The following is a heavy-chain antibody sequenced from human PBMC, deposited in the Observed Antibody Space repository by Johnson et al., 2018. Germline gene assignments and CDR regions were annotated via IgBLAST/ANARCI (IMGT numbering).Heavy chain of an antibody. CDR3: ARGNMKVVNY. CDR2: INAGNGHT. J-gene: IGHJ4*02. D-gene: IGHD3-22*01. Sequence: QVQLVQSGAEVKKPGASVKVSCKASGYTFTTYTMHWVRQAPGQRLEWMGWINAGNGHTKYSQKFQGRVTITMDTSATTAHMELSSLRSEDTAVSFCARGNMKVVNYWGQGTLVTVSS. V-gene: IGHV1-3*01. CDR1: GYTFTTYT.